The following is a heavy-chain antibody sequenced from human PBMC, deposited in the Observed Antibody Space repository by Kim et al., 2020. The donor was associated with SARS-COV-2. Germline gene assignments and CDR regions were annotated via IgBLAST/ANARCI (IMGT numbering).Heavy chain of an antibody. J-gene: IGHJ4*02. D-gene: IGHD4-17*01. CDR1: GFTFSSYG. Sequence: GGSLRLSCAASGFTFSSYGMHWVRQAPGKGLEWVAVIWYDGSNKYYADSVKGRFTISRDNSKNTLYLQMNSLRAEDTAVYYCARSEELPLPEDYGGNLQGIFDYWGQGTLVTVSS. CDR3: ARSEELPLPEDYGGNLQGIFDY. CDR2: IWYDGSNK. V-gene: IGHV3-33*01.